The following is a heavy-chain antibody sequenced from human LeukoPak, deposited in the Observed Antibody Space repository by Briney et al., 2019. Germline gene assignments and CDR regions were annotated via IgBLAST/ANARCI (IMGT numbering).Heavy chain of an antibody. CDR3: ARHSGIAAAGTGYWGAPTKYYYYYMDV. CDR2: INHSGST. Sequence: SETLSLTCAVYGGSFSDYYWSWIRQPPGKGLEWIGEINHSGSTNYNPSLKSRVTISVDTSKNQFSLKLSSVTAADTAVYYCARHSGIAAAGTGYWGAPTKYYYYYMDVWGKGTTVTISS. J-gene: IGHJ6*03. CDR1: GGSFSDYY. D-gene: IGHD6-13*01. V-gene: IGHV4-34*01.